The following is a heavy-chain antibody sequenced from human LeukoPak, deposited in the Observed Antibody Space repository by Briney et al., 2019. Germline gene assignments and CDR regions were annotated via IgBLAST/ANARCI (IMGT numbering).Heavy chain of an antibody. Sequence: GESLKISCKGSGYSFTSCWIGWVRQMPGKGLEWMGIIYPGDSDTRYSPSFQGQVTISADKSISTAYLQWSSLKASDTAMYYCARLGVTIFGVADSPDYWGQRTLVTVSS. D-gene: IGHD3-3*01. J-gene: IGHJ4*02. CDR1: GYSFTSCW. CDR3: ARLGVTIFGVADSPDY. CDR2: IYPGDSDT. V-gene: IGHV5-51*01.